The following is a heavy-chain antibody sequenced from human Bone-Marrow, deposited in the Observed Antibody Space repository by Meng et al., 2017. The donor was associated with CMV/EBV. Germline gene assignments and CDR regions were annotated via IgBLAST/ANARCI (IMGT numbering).Heavy chain of an antibody. J-gene: IGHJ4*02. CDR1: GYTFTGYY. D-gene: IGHD1-1*01. Sequence: ASVKVSCKASGYTFTGYYMHWVRQAPGQGLEWMGWINPNSGGTNYAQKFQGRVTMTRDTSISTAYMELSRLRSDDTAVYYCARDPKNWNYFDYWGQGTRVTGSS. V-gene: IGHV1-2*02. CDR3: ARDPKNWNYFDY. CDR2: INPNSGGT.